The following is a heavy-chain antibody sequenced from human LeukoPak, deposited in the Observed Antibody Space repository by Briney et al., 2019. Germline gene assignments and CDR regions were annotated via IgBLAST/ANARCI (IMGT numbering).Heavy chain of an antibody. Sequence: GGSLRLSCAASGFTFSSYAMSWVRQAPGKGLEWVSAISGSGGSTYYADSVKGRFTISRDNSKNTLYLQMNSLRAEDTAVYYCAKDRSRFGSGWYTTDYWGQGTLDTVSS. J-gene: IGHJ4*02. CDR2: ISGSGGST. V-gene: IGHV3-23*01. D-gene: IGHD6-19*01. CDR3: AKDRSRFGSGWYTTDY. CDR1: GFTFSSYA.